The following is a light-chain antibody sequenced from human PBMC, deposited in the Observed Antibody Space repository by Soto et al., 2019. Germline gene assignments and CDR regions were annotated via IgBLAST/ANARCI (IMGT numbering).Light chain of an antibody. CDR1: SSNIESNT. CDR3: LARDDSFNGNL. J-gene: IGLJ1*01. CDR2: TND. Sequence: QSVLTQPPSASGTPGQRVTISCSGSSSNIESNTVYWYQQLPGMAPRLLIHTNDRRPSGVPDRFSGSKSGTSASLAISGLQSEDEADYYCLARDDSFNGNLFCTGTKFTV. V-gene: IGLV1-44*01.